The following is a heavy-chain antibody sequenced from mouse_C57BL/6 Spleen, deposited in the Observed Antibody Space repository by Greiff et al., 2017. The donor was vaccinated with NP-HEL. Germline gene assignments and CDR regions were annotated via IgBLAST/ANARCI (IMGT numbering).Heavy chain of an antibody. Sequence: VQLQQSGPELVKPGASVKISCKASGYAFSSSWMNWVKQRPGKGLEWIGRIYPGDGDTNYNGQFKGKATLTVDKSSSTASLPLRSLTSEDSAVYCCAGAYYGSTFPFDDWGQGTTLTVSS. CDR3: AGAYYGSTFPFDD. CDR1: GYAFSSSW. V-gene: IGHV1-82*01. D-gene: IGHD1-1*01. J-gene: IGHJ2*01. CDR2: IYPGDGDT.